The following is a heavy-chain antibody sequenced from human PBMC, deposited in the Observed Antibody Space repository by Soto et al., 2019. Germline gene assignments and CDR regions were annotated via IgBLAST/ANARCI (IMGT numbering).Heavy chain of an antibody. D-gene: IGHD3-16*01. Sequence: GGSLRLSCTASGFTFGDYAMSWFRQAPGKGLEWVGFIRSKAYGGTTEYAATVKVRFTISRDDSKSIAYLQMNSLKTEDTAVYYCTRDWGPAAYYYYYMDVWGKGTTVTVSS. CDR1: GFTFGDYA. CDR3: TRDWGPAAYYYYYMDV. V-gene: IGHV3-49*03. J-gene: IGHJ6*03. CDR2: IRSKAYGGTT.